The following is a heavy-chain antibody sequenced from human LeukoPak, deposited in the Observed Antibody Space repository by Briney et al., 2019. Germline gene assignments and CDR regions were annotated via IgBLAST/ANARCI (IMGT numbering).Heavy chain of an antibody. CDR1: GVSFNDYY. V-gene: IGHV4-34*01. CDR3: TRMTTGLDY. CDR2: INHSGYT. Sequence: SETLSLTCAVSGVSFNDYYWSWVRQTPGKGLEWIGEINHSGYTNDSPSLKSRVTISIDTSRKQFSLNLRSVTVADTGIYYCTRMTTGLDYWGQGTLVTVSS. J-gene: IGHJ4*02. D-gene: IGHD4-17*01.